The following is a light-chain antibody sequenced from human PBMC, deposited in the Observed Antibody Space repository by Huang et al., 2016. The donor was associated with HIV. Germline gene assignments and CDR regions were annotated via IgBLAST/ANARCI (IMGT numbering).Light chain of an antibody. Sequence: EIEMTQSPATLSVSPGERATLSCRASQSVNSNLAWYQQKPGQAPRLLIFGASTRATGIPARFSGSGSGTEFTLTISSLQPEDFAVYYCQHYNNWPYTFGQGAKVEI. J-gene: IGKJ2*01. V-gene: IGKV3-15*01. CDR2: GAS. CDR3: QHYNNWPYT. CDR1: QSVNSN.